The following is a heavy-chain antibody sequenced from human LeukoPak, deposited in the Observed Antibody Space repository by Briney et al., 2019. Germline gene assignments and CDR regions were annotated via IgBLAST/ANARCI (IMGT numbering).Heavy chain of an antibody. CDR3: AANEYGSGSYLDY. D-gene: IGHD3-10*01. V-gene: IGHV4-59*08. CDR1: GGSISSYY. J-gene: IGHJ4*02. Sequence: SETLSLTCTVSGGSISSYYWSWIRQPPGKGLEWIGYIYYSGSTNYNPSLKSRVTISVDTSKNQSSLKLSSVTAADTAVYYCAANEYGSGSYLDYWGQGTLVTVSS. CDR2: IYYSGST.